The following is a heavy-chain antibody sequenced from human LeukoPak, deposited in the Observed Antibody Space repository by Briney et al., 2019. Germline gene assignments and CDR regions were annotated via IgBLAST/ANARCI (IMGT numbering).Heavy chain of an antibody. CDR2: IIAYNGNT. Sequence: ASVKVSCKASGYTFTSYGISWVRRAPGQGLEWMLWIIAYNGNTNYAQKLQGRVTMTTDTSTSTDYMELRSLRSDDTAVYYCAREGRYFDWLLVDYWGQGTLVTVSS. CDR1: GYTFTSYG. D-gene: IGHD3-9*01. J-gene: IGHJ4*02. CDR3: AREGRYFDWLLVDY. V-gene: IGHV1-18*01.